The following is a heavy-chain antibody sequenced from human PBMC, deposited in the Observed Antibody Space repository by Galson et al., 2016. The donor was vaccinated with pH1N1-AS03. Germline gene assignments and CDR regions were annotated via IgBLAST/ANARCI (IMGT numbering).Heavy chain of an antibody. J-gene: IGHJ6*02. Sequence: SVKVACKASGYLFTTYGLNWVRQAPGQGLEWMGWINTNTEPPMYAPGCTGRFVFSLDTSVNTAYLQLSSLKPEDTAVYYCARDGRGGIGTNVYYKGMDVWGPGTTVTVSS. V-gene: IGHV7-4-1*02. CDR3: ARDGRGGIGTNVYYKGMDV. CDR2: INTNTEPP. D-gene: IGHD1-7*01. CDR1: GYLFTTYG.